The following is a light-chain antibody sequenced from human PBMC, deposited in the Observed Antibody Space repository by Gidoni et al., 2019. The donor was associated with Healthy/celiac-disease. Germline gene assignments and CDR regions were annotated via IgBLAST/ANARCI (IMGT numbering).Light chain of an antibody. Sequence: DIQMTQSPSSLSASVGDRVTITCRASQSISSYLNWYQQKPGKAPKFLIYAASSLQSGVPSRFSGSVSGTDFTLTISSLQPVDFATYYCQQSYPTPWTFXQXTKVEIK. CDR1: QSISSY. V-gene: IGKV1-39*01. CDR3: QQSYPTPWT. CDR2: AAS. J-gene: IGKJ1*01.